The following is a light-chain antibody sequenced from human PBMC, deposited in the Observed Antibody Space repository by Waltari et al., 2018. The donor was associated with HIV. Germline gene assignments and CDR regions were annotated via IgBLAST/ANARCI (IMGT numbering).Light chain of an antibody. V-gene: IGKV3-20*01. CDR1: QTIDQKS. J-gene: IGKJ1*01. Sequence: VLTQSPATLSVSPGGNATLSCRASQTIDQKSVSWYQQRPGQAPRLGLFASFTRATGIPDRFRGSESGTEFTLTIRRLEPEDFAIYYCHVYGGSPRWTFGPGTRLE. CDR2: ASF. CDR3: HVYGGSPRWT.